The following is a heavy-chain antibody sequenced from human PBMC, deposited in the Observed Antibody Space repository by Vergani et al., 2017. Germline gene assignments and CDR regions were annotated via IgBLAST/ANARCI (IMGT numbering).Heavy chain of an antibody. CDR1: GFTFSSHG. J-gene: IGHJ6*03. CDR3: ARDASAYYFYIDV. Sequence: QVQLVESEGGVVQPGRSLTLSCVASGFTFSSHGMHWVRQAPGKGLEWVAVIWYDGSNKYYGDSVKGRFTISRDNSKNTLYLQMNSLRAEDTAVYYCARDASAYYFYIDVWGKGTTVTVSS. CDR2: IWYDGSNK. V-gene: IGHV3-33*01.